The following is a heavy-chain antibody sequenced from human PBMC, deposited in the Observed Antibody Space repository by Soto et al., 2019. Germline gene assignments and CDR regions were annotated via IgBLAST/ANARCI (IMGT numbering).Heavy chain of an antibody. CDR1: GFTFSSYG. V-gene: IGHV3-33*01. D-gene: IGHD5-12*01. J-gene: IGHJ4*02. CDR3: ARECKDIVATIRPYYFDY. Sequence: QVQLVESGGGVVQPGRSLRLSCAASGFTFSSYGMHWVRQAPGTGLEGVAVIWYDGSNKYYADSVKGRFTISRDNSKNTLYLQMNSLRAEDTAVYYCARECKDIVATIRPYYFDYWGQGTRVTVSS. CDR2: IWYDGSNK.